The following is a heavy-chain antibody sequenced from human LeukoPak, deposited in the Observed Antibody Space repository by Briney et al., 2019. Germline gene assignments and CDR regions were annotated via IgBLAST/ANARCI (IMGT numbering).Heavy chain of an antibody. V-gene: IGHV3-23*01. Sequence: GGSLRLSCAASGFTFSSYAMSWVRQAPGKGLEWVSAISGSGGSTYYADSVKGRFTISRDNSKNTLYLQMNSLRAEDTAVYYCAKALWYLYDSSGYPFDYWGQGTLVTVSS. CDR1: GFTFSSYA. CDR2: ISGSGGST. J-gene: IGHJ4*02. D-gene: IGHD3-22*01. CDR3: AKALWYLYDSSGYPFDY.